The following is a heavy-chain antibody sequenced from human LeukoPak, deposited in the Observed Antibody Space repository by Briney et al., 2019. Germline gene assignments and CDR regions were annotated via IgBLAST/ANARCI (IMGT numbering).Heavy chain of an antibody. CDR1: GFTFSSYA. Sequence: GGSLRLSCAASGFTFSSYAMSWVRQAPGKGLEWVSSISSSSSYIYYADSVKGRFTISRDNAKNSLYLQMNSLGAEDTAVYYCARDSRDGTLEAFDIWGQGTMVTVSS. D-gene: IGHD5-24*01. CDR3: ARDSRDGTLEAFDI. V-gene: IGHV3-21*01. J-gene: IGHJ3*02. CDR2: ISSSSSYI.